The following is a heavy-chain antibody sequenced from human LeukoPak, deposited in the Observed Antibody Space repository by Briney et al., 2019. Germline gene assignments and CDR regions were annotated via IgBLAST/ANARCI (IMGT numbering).Heavy chain of an antibody. CDR1: GYTLTELS. D-gene: IGHD3-22*01. CDR3: ATDSIVVPSADWYFDL. CDR2: FDPEDGET. Sequence: ASVKVSCKVSGYTLTELSMHWVRQAPGKGLEWMGGFDPEDGETIYAQKFQGRVTMTEDTSTDTAYMELSSLRSKDTAVYYCATDSIVVPSADWYFDLWGRGTLVTVSS. V-gene: IGHV1-24*01. J-gene: IGHJ2*01.